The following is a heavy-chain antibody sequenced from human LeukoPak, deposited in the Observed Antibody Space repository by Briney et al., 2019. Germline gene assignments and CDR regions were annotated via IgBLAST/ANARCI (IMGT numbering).Heavy chain of an antibody. J-gene: IGHJ4*02. Sequence: GGSLRLSCAASGFTFSGYWMSWVRQTPEKGLEWVANIKQDGSEKYYVDSVKGRFTISRDNAKNSLYLHMNSLRADDTAVYYCARDKIVGPTTLDYWGQGTLVTVSS. D-gene: IGHD1-26*01. CDR3: ARDKIVGPTTLDY. CDR2: IKQDGSEK. CDR1: GFTFSGYW. V-gene: IGHV3-7*01.